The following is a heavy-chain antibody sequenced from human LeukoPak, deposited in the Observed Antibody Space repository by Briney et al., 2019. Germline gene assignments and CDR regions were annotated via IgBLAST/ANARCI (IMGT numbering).Heavy chain of an antibody. J-gene: IGHJ5*02. CDR3: AKDWHILTGRNCFDP. D-gene: IGHD3-9*01. CDR2: VTSYNGDT. V-gene: IGHV1-18*01. Sequence: ASVKVSCKASGYTFNNYGISWVRQAPGQGLEWMGWVTSYNGDTNYAQKFQGRVTMSAETSTSTAYMELRSLRFDDTAIYYCAKDWHILTGRNCFDPWGQGTLVTVSS. CDR1: GYTFNNYG.